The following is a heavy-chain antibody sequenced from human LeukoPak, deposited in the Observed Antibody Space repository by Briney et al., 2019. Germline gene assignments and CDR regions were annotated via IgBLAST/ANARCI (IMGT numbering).Heavy chain of an antibody. CDR1: GFSVSSNY. Sequence: GGSLRLSCAASGFSVSSNYMIWVRQGPGKGLECVSVISNDGDTYYADSVKGRFTISRDNSNNTLYLQMNSLRAEDTAVYYCAKDPDCTSGVCYTFFDYWGQGTLVTVSS. V-gene: IGHV3-53*01. D-gene: IGHD2-8*01. CDR2: ISNDGDT. CDR3: AKDPDCTSGVCYTFFDY. J-gene: IGHJ4*02.